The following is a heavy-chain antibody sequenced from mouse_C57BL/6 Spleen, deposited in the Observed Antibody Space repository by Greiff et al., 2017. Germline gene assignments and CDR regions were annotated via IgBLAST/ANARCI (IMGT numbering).Heavy chain of an antibody. V-gene: IGHV1-64*01. CDR2: IHPNSGST. J-gene: IGHJ3*01. Sequence: VKLQQPGAELVKPGASVKLSCKASGYTFTSYWMHWVKQRPGQGLEWIGMIHPNSGSTNYNEKFKSKATLTVDKSSSTAYMQLSSLTSEDSAVYYCARQFITTVVAPFAYWGQGTLVTVSA. CDR3: ARQFITTVVAPFAY. CDR1: GYTFTSYW. D-gene: IGHD1-1*01.